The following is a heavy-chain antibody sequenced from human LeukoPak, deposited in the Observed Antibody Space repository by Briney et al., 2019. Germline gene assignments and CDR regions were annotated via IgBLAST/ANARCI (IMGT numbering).Heavy chain of an antibody. J-gene: IGHJ4*02. CDR2: ISAYNGNT. CDR1: GYSFTSYG. D-gene: IGHD5-18*01. V-gene: IGHV1-18*01. CDR3: ARAVWGAMVPSYFDY. Sequence: GASVKVSCKASGYSFTSYGISWVRQAPGQGLEWMGWISAYNGNTNYAQRLQGRVTMTTDTSTSTAYMELRSLTSDDTAVYYCARAVWGAMVPSYFDYWGQGTLVTVSS.